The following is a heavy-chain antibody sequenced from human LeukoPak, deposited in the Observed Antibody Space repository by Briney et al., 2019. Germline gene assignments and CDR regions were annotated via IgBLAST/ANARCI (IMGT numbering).Heavy chain of an antibody. CDR3: AHSAATYYYDSLDWFDP. V-gene: IGHV2-5*02. D-gene: IGHD3-22*01. CDR2: IYWDDDK. CDR1: GFSLSTSGVG. J-gene: IGHJ5*02. Sequence: ESGPTLVNPTQTLTLTCTFSGFSLSTSGVGVGWIRQPPGKALEWLALIYWDDDKRYSPSLKSRLTITKDTSKNQVVLTMTNMDPVDTATYYCAHSAATYYYDSLDWFDPWGQGTLVTVSS.